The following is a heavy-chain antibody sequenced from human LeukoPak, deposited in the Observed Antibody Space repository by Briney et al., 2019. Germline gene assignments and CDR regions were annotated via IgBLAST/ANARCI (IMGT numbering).Heavy chain of an antibody. CDR3: ARGRSNYYGMDV. Sequence: SETLSLTCSVSDGSINSYYWNWIRRPPGKGLEWIGYIYYNGNTNYSPSLKSRVTMSVDTSKNLFSLKASSVTAADTAVYYCARGRSNYYGMDVWGRGTTVTVSS. V-gene: IGHV4-59*01. J-gene: IGHJ6*02. D-gene: IGHD1-26*01. CDR2: IYYNGNT. CDR1: DGSINSYY.